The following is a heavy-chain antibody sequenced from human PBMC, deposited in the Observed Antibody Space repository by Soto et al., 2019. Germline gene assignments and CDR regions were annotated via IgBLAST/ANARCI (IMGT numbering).Heavy chain of an antibody. D-gene: IGHD2-21*01. CDR3: AREGVRPYYYYGMDV. CDR2: ISGYNGDT. J-gene: IGHJ6*02. V-gene: IGHV1-18*01. CDR1: GYSSTTYG. Sequence: QVHLVQSGAEVKKPGASVKVSCKASGYSSTTYGISWVRQAPGQGLEWMGWISGYNGDTNYAQNFQARVTMTTDTSTSTAYMELRSLRSDDTAVYYCAREGVRPYYYYGMDVWGQGTTVTVSS.